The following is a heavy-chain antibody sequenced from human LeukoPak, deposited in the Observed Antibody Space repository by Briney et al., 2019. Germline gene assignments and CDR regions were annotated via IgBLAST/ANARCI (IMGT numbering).Heavy chain of an antibody. V-gene: IGHV4-61*02. J-gene: IGHJ4*02. Sequence: PSQTLSLTCTVSSGSISSGSCHWTWIRQPAGKRLEWLGRIDSSGSTNYNPSLKSRITISIDTSKNQFSLKLTSVTAADTALYYCARDSTTSWYGQDFWGQGTLVTVSS. CDR3: ARDSTTSWYGQDF. D-gene: IGHD1-26*01. CDR1: SGSISSGSCH. CDR2: IDSSGST.